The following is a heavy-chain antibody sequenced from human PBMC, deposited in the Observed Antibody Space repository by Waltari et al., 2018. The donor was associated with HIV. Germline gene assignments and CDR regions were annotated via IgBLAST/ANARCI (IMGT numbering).Heavy chain of an antibody. D-gene: IGHD1-1*01. CDR1: RCHLPEFS. Sequence: HVQLIHAGAQVQKPGASVTGPCKDFRCHLPEFSMTPGRQAPGKGLEWMGGFDPEGERTIYAQMFQGRVTMTEDTSTNTAYMELTSLTSDDTAVYYCATGAGTTSIQLYDMDVWGQGTTVTVSS. V-gene: IGHV1-24*01. CDR3: ATGAGTTSIQLYDMDV. J-gene: IGHJ6*02. CDR2: FDPEGERT.